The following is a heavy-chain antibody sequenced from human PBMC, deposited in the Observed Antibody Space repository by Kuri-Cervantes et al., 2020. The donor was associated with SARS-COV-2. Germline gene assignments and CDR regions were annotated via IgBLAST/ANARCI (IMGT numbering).Heavy chain of an antibody. CDR2: IYYSGST. V-gene: IGHV4-61*01. Sequence: SETLSLTCTVSGGSVSRGSYYWSWIRQPPGKGLEWIGYIYYSGSTNYNPSLKSRVAISVDTSKNQFSLKLSSVTAADTAVYYCARHIAAAGNLDYWDQGTLVTVSS. CDR3: ARHIAAAGNLDY. CDR1: GGSVSRGSYY. D-gene: IGHD6-13*01. J-gene: IGHJ4*02.